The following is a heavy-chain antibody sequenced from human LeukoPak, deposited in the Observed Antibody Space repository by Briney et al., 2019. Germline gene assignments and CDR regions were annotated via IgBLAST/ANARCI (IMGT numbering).Heavy chain of an antibody. CDR1: GFTFSIYA. CDR2: IYFGGTI. D-gene: IGHD7-27*01. CDR3: ARDGENYYSDY. J-gene: IGHJ4*02. V-gene: IGHV3-66*01. Sequence: TGGSLRLSCAASGFTFSIYAMRWVRQAPGKGLEWVSVIYFGGTIYYADSVKGRFTISRDNSQNTVYLEMNSLRAEDTAVYYCARDGENYYSDYWGQGTLVTVST.